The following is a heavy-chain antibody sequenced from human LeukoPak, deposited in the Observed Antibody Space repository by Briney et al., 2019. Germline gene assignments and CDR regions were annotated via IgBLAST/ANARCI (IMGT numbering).Heavy chain of an antibody. Sequence: SQTLSLTCTVSGGSISSGGHYWSWIRQHPGKGLEWIGYIYYSGSTYYNPSLKSRVTISVDTSKNQFSLKLSSVTAADTAVYYCARVMGSGWTGFDYWGQGTLVTVSS. CDR1: GGSISSGGHY. J-gene: IGHJ4*02. CDR3: ARVMGSGWTGFDY. V-gene: IGHV4-31*03. CDR2: IYYSGST. D-gene: IGHD6-19*01.